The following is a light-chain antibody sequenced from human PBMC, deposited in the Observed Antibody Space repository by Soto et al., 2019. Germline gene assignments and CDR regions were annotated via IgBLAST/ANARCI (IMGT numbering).Light chain of an antibody. CDR3: QQRSNWPLT. CDR1: QSVSSN. V-gene: IGKV3-11*01. Sequence: VMTQYPDTLSLSHGQRATLSCRASQSVSSNVAWYQQKPGQAPRRLIYDASNRATGIPARFSGSGSGTDFTLTISSLEPEDFAVYYCQQRSNWPLTFGGGTKVDIK. J-gene: IGKJ4*01. CDR2: DAS.